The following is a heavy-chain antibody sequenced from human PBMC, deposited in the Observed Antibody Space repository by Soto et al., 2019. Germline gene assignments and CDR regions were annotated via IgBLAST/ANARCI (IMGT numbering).Heavy chain of an antibody. D-gene: IGHD1-1*01. CDR1: GDSIRNGFYY. V-gene: IGHV4-31*03. CDR2: IYYVGST. Sequence: QVQLQESGPGLVKPSQTLSLICTVSGDSIRNGFYYWSWIRQHPGKGLEWIGNIYYVGSTSYNPSLKSRVTISIDRSKNPFSLTLNSGTAADTAVYYWAKNETTRPWFNPWGQGTLVIVSS. CDR3: AKNETTRPWFNP. J-gene: IGHJ5*02.